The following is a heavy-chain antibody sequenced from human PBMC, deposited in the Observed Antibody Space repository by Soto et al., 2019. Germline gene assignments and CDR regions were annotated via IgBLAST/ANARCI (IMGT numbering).Heavy chain of an antibody. J-gene: IGHJ5*02. CDR3: ARSGSVVVAAIVRGARRFDP. D-gene: IGHD2-15*01. CDR1: GGSFSGYY. Sequence: QVQLQQWGAGLLKPSETLSLTCAVYGGSFSGYYWSWIRQPPGKGLEWIGEINHSGSTNYNPSLKNLVTISVDTPKNQFSLKLGSVTGVDTAVYYCARSGSVVVAAIVRGARRFDPWGQGTLVTVSS. CDR2: INHSGST. V-gene: IGHV4-34*01.